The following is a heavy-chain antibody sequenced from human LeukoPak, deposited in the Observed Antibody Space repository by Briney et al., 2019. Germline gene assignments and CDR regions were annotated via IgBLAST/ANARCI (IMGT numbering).Heavy chain of an antibody. CDR3: VRDLDY. J-gene: IGHJ4*02. CDR1: GFTFSSYW. Sequence: GSLRLSCTASGFTFSSYWMSWVRQAPGKGLEWVANIKQDGGDKYYVDSVKGRFTISRDNAKNSLYLQMNSLRAEDTAMYYCVRDLDYWGQGTLVTVSS. CDR2: IKQDGGDK. V-gene: IGHV3-7*03.